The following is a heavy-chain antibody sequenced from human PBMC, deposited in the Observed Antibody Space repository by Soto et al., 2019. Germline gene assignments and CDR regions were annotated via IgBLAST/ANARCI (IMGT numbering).Heavy chain of an antibody. CDR2: IDYSGST. V-gene: IGHV4-39*02. CDR1: GGTIRSSNYY. Sequence: SETLSLTCTVSGGTIRSSNYYWAWIRQPPGKGLEWIGSIDYSGSTYYNPSLKSRVTISVDTSKNHFSLKLGSVTAADTALYYCSRRAPEGFDPWGHGTLVTVSS. CDR3: SRRAPEGFDP. J-gene: IGHJ5*02.